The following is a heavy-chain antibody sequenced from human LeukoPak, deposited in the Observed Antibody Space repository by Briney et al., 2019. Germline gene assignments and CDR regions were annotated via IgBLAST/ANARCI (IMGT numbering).Heavy chain of an antibody. CDR3: AKDLGYLTLVGLRLIDY. Sequence: GGSLRLSGAASGFTFSSYGIHWVRQAPGKGLEWVTFIRYDGSHKYYADSVKGRFTVSRDNSKNTLYLQMNSLRAEDTAVYFCAKDLGYLTLVGLRLIDYWGQGTLVTVSS. CDR2: IRYDGSHK. CDR1: GFTFSSYG. J-gene: IGHJ4*02. V-gene: IGHV3-30*02. D-gene: IGHD3-22*01.